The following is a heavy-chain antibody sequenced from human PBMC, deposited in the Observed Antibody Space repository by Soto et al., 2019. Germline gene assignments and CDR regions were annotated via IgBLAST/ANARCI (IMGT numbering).Heavy chain of an antibody. CDR1: GGSVSSGSHY. Sequence: PSETLSLTCSVSGGSVSSGSHYWSWIRQPPGMGLEWIASISYSGTTNYNSSLKSRVTISIDTSKNQFSLKFNSVTAADTAVYYCAREGYNFGPIDYWGQGTLVTVSS. V-gene: IGHV4-61*01. J-gene: IGHJ4*02. CDR2: ISYSGTT. CDR3: AREGYNFGPIDY. D-gene: IGHD5-18*01.